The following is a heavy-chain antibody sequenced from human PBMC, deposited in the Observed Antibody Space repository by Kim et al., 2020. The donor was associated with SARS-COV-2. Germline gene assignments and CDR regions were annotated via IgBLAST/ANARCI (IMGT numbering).Heavy chain of an antibody. D-gene: IGHD3-10*01. V-gene: IGHV3-15*01. J-gene: IGHJ4*02. CDR3: TITMVRGVIMGRDY. Sequence: AAPVKGRFTISREDSKNTLYLQMNSLKTEDTAVYYCTITMVRGVIMGRDYWGQGSLVTVSS.